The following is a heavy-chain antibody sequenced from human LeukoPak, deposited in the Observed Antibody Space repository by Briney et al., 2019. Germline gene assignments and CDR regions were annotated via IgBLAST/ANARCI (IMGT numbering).Heavy chain of an antibody. D-gene: IGHD1-1*01. CDR3: ATTTRSSPWNY. CDR2: IRQDGSEQ. V-gene: IGHV3-7*01. Sequence: GGSLRLSCAASGFTFSSYWMSWVRQAPGKGLEWLANIRQDGSEQQYVDSVKGRFTISRDNAKNSVYLQMNSLRAEDTALYYCATTTRSSPWNYWGQRTLVTVSS. J-gene: IGHJ4*02. CDR1: GFTFSSYW.